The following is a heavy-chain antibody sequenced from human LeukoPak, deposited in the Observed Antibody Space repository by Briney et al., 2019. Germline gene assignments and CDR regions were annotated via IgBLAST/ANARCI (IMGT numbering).Heavy chain of an antibody. D-gene: IGHD3-22*01. CDR1: LGSTSRKGYF. CDR2: INYSGIT. CDR3: AGDVNYYDSSGYPLP. V-gene: IGHV4-39*02. Sequence: SETLSLTCSVSLGSTSRKGYFGGWIRQPPGKGLEWIGSINYSGITCFNPSLKSRVTISVDTSKNQFSLKLSFVTAADTAVYYCAGDVNYYDSSGYPLPWGQGTLVTVSS. J-gene: IGHJ5*02.